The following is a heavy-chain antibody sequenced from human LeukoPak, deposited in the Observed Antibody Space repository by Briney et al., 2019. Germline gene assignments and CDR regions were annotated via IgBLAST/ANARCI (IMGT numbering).Heavy chain of an antibody. CDR2: IIPIFGTA. D-gene: IGHD4-17*01. CDR3: ARSERDATVTTYY. Sequence: SVKVSCKASGGTFSSYAISWVRQAPGQGLEWMGGIIPIFGTANYAQKFQGRVTITADESTSTAYMELSSLRSEDTAMYYCARSERDATVTTYYWGQGTLVTVSS. V-gene: IGHV1-69*13. J-gene: IGHJ4*02. CDR1: GGTFSSYA.